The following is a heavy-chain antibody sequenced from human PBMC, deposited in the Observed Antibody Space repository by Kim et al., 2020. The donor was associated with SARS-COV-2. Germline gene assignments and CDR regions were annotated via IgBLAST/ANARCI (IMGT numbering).Heavy chain of an antibody. CDR3: ARDRSITIFGVVTPDGMDV. V-gene: IGHV3-74*01. CDR2: INSDGSST. J-gene: IGHJ6*02. D-gene: IGHD3-3*01. CDR1: GFTFSSYW. Sequence: GGSLRLSCAASGFTFSSYWMHWVRQAPGKGLVWVSRINSDGSSTSYADSVKGRFTISRDNAKNTLYLQMNSLRAEDTAVYYCARDRSITIFGVVTPDGMDVWGQGTTVTVSS.